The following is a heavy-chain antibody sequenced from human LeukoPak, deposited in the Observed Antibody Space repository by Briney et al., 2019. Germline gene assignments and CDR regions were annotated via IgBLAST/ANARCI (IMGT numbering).Heavy chain of an antibody. D-gene: IGHD4-23*01. J-gene: IGHJ4*02. CDR3: AKAPRYTVVTSFDY. Sequence: PGGSLSLSCAASGFTFSSYAMNWVRQAPGKGLEWVSALSGSGGGTYYADSVKGRFTISRDNSKNTLYLQMNSLRAEDTAVYYCAKAPRYTVVTSFDYWGQGTLVTVSS. V-gene: IGHV3-23*01. CDR2: LSGSGGGT. CDR1: GFTFSSYA.